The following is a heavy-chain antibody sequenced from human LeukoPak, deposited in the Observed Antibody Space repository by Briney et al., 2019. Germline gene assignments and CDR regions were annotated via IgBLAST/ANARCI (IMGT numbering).Heavy chain of an antibody. CDR1: GYSFTSYW. Sequence: GESLKISCTGSGYSFTSYWIGWVRQLPGKGLEWMGIIYPGDSDTRYSPSFQGQVTISADKSISTAYLQWSRLKTSDTAIYYCARRGLELRGDYDYYTDVWGKGTTVTVSS. CDR3: ARRGLELRGDYDYYTDV. CDR2: IYPGDSDT. V-gene: IGHV5-51*01. D-gene: IGHD1-7*01. J-gene: IGHJ6*03.